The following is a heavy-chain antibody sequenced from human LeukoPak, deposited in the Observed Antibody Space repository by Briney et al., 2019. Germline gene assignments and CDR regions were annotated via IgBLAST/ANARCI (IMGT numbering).Heavy chain of an antibody. CDR1: GYTFTSYY. CDR3: ARDCKDYSSDPRFDP. J-gene: IGHJ5*02. D-gene: IGHD4-11*01. CDR2: INPSGGST. Sequence: ASVKVSCKASGYTFTSYYMHWVRQAPGQGLEWMGIINPSGGSTSYAQKFQGRVTMTRDMSTSTVYMELSSLRSEDTAVYYCARDCKDYSSDPRFDPWGQGTLVTVSS. V-gene: IGHV1-46*01.